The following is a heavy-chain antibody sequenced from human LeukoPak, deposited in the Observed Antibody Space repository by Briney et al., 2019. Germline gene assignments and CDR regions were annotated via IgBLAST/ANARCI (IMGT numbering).Heavy chain of an antibody. V-gene: IGHV1-69*13. Sequence: GASVNVSCKASGGTFSSYSISWVRQAPGQGLEWMGGIIPILDTADYAQKFQGRVTITADESTSTAYMELSSLRSEDTAVFYCARISLGAIWGYYYGMDVWGQGTTVTVSS. CDR1: GGTFSSYS. CDR3: ARISLGAIWGYYYGMDV. D-gene: IGHD1-26*01. CDR2: IIPILDTA. J-gene: IGHJ6*02.